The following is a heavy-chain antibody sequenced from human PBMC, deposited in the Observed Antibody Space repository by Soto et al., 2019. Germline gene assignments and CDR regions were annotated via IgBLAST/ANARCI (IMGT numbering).Heavy chain of an antibody. Sequence: SETLSLTCTVSGSSISSYYWSWIRQPAGKGLEWIGRIYTSGSTNYNPSLKSRVTMSVDTSKNQFSLKLSSVTAADTAVYYCARAVTYYDFWSGYYRTHGMDVWGQGTTVTVSS. CDR1: GSSISSYY. V-gene: IGHV4-4*07. J-gene: IGHJ6*02. CDR3: ARAVTYYDFWSGYYRTHGMDV. CDR2: IYTSGST. D-gene: IGHD3-3*01.